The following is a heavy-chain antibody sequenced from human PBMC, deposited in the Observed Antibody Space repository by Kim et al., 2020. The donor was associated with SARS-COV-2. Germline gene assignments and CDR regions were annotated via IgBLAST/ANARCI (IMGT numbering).Heavy chain of an antibody. CDR1: GYTFNSYA. CDR2: INTNTGIP. Sequence: ASVKVSCKASGYTFNSYAMNWVRQAPGQGLEWMGWINTNTGIPTYAHGFTGRFVFSLDTSVSTAYLQISSLKAEDTAVYYCARGGLRLGELSLFPYYNYYYGMDVWGQGITVTVSS. CDR3: ARGGLRLGELSLFPYYNYYYGMDV. J-gene: IGHJ6*02. V-gene: IGHV7-4-1*02. D-gene: IGHD3-16*02.